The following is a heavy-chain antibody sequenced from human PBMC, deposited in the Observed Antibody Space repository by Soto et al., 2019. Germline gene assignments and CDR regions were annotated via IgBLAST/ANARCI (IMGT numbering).Heavy chain of an antibody. D-gene: IGHD5-18*01. CDR1: GYPFTGYY. Sequence: GASVKVCFKASGYPFTGYYMHLVRQAPGQGLEWMGWINPNSGGTNYAQKFQGRVTMTRDTSISTAYMELSRLRSDDTAVYYCARDWPLDTAMQTLYNFDYWGQGTMVTVSS. CDR2: INPNSGGT. J-gene: IGHJ4*02. V-gene: IGHV1-2*02. CDR3: ARDWPLDTAMQTLYNFDY.